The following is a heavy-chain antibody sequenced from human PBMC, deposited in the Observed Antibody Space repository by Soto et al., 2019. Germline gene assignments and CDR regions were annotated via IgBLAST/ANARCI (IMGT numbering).Heavy chain of an antibody. CDR2: INHSGST. Sequence: PSETLSLTCAVYGGSFSGYYWSWIRQPPGKGLEWIGEINHSGSTNYNPSLKSRVTISVDTSKNQFSLKLSSVTAADTAVYYCASRLSGHAFDIWGQGTMVTVSS. CDR3: ASRLSGHAFDI. J-gene: IGHJ3*02. CDR1: GGSFSGYY. D-gene: IGHD3-10*01. V-gene: IGHV4-34*01.